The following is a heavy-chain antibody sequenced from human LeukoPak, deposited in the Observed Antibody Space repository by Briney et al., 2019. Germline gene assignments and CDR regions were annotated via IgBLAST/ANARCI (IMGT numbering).Heavy chain of an antibody. J-gene: IGHJ4*02. CDR2: IYSGGST. CDR1: GFTVSSNY. Sequence: GGSLRLSCAASGFTVSSNYMSWVRQAPGKGLEWVSVIYSGGSTYYADSVKGRFTISRDNSKNTLYLQMKSLRADDTAVYYCASGKATAMAQGYWGQGTLVTVSS. CDR3: ASGKATAMAQGY. D-gene: IGHD5-18*01. V-gene: IGHV3-53*01.